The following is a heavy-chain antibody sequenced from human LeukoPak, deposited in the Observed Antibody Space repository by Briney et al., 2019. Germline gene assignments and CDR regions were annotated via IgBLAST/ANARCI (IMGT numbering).Heavy chain of an antibody. J-gene: IGHJ4*02. CDR1: GFAFTDYY. D-gene: IGHD3-10*01. CDR2: ISPSGTVI. Sequence: GGSLRLSCSASGFAFTDYYMSWIRQAPGKGLEWVSYISPSGTVIYYGDSVKGRFTISRDNAKKSLYLQMNSLRAEDTAVYYCAGDYNCWGQGTLVTVSS. V-gene: IGHV3-11*01. CDR3: AGDYNC.